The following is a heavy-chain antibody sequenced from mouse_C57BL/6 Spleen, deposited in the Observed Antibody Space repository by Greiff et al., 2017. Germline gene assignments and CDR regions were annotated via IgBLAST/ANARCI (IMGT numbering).Heavy chain of an antibody. CDR3: ARGRDYDGFDY. CDR2: IYPGDGDT. J-gene: IGHJ2*01. CDR1: GYAFSSSW. Sequence: VQLQESGPELVKPGASVKISCKASGYAFSSSWMNWVKQRPGKGLEWIGRIYPGDGDTNYNGKFKGKATLTADKSSSTAYMQLRSLTSEDSAVYFCARGRDYDGFDYWGQGTTLTVSS. D-gene: IGHD2-4*01. V-gene: IGHV1-82*01.